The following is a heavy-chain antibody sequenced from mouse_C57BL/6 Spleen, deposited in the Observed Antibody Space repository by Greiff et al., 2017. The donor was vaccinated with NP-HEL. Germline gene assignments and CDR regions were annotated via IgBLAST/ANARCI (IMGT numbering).Heavy chain of an antibody. CDR3: AKNDYDYDLAWFAY. V-gene: IGHV2-5*01. J-gene: IGHJ3*01. D-gene: IGHD2-4*01. Sequence: VHLVESGPGLVQPSQSLSITCTVSGFSLTSYGVHWVRQSPGKGLEWLGVIWRGGSTDYNAAFMSRLSITKDNSKSQVFFKMNSLQADDTAIYYCAKNDYDYDLAWFAYWGQGTLVTVSA. CDR2: IWRGGST. CDR1: GFSLTSYG.